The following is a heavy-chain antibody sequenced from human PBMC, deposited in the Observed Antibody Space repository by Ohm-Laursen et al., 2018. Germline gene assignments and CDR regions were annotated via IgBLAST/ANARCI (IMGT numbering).Heavy chain of an antibody. CDR2: IFPSGNT. Sequence: PGTLSLTWAVSGGSISSFSWSWIRQPAGKGLEWIGRIFPSGNTNYNPSLKSRVTMSVDTSKNQFSLKLTSVTAADTAVYYCARDGYYDGSRYQAFDSWGQGTLVTVSP. J-gene: IGHJ4*02. CDR1: GGSISSFS. D-gene: IGHD3-22*01. CDR3: ARDGYYDGSRYQAFDS. V-gene: IGHV4-4*07.